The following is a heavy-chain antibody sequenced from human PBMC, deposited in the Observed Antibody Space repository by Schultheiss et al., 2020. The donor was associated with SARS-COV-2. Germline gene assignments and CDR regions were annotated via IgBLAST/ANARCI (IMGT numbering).Heavy chain of an antibody. D-gene: IGHD3-22*01. CDR3: ARPTWAYSTGFYPIHFDS. CDR1: GYSFTSYW. J-gene: IGHJ4*02. Sequence: GESLKISCKGSGYSFTSYWISWVRQMPGKGLEWMGIIYPGDSETRYSPSFQGQVTISADKSISIAYLQWSSLKASDAAMYYCARPTWAYSTGFYPIHFDSWGQGTLVTVSS. CDR2: IYPGDSET. V-gene: IGHV5-51*01.